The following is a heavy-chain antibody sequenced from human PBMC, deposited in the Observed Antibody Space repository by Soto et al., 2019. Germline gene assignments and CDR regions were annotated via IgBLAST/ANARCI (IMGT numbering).Heavy chain of an antibody. V-gene: IGHV1-18*01. CDR3: GRVGSSSSPIDY. CDR2: ISGYDGHT. Sequence: QVQLVQSGPEVRKPGASVEVSCKTSGYSFTTYGISWVRQAPGQGLEWMGWISGYDGHTNYAQKLQGRVTMSTDTSTTTAYMELSSLRSDDTAVYYCGRVGSSSSPIDYWGPGTLVTVSS. D-gene: IGHD6-6*01. J-gene: IGHJ4*02. CDR1: GYSFTTYG.